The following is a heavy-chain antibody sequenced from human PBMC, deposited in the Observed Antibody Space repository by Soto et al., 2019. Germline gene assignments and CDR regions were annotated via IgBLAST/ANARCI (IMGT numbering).Heavy chain of an antibody. CDR2: VYNSGST. D-gene: IGHD5-12*01. CDR3: ARVPWTTDFDL. CDR1: GGSVSGGSYC. J-gene: IGHJ2*01. Sequence: QVQLQESGPGLVKPSETLSLTCTVSGGSVSGGSYCWSWIRQPPGKGLECIGYVYNSGSTTYNPSLRSRVALSVDTSKIQFSLGLSSVTAADTAVYCCARVPWTTDFDLWGRGTLVTVAS. V-gene: IGHV4-61*01.